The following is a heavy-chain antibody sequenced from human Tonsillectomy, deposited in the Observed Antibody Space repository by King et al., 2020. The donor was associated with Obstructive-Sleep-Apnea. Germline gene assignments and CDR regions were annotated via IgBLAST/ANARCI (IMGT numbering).Heavy chain of an antibody. D-gene: IGHD3-3*01. CDR1: GGSISSYY. CDR3: AITRALRPYYYYGMDV. J-gene: IGHJ6*02. CDR2: IYYSGST. V-gene: IGHV4-59*01. Sequence: VQLQESGPGLVKPSETLSLTCTVSGGSISSYYWSWIRQPPGKGLEWIGYIYYSGSTNYNPSLKSRVTISVDTSKNQFSLKLSSVTAADTAVYYCAITRALRPYYYYGMDVWGQGTTVTVSS.